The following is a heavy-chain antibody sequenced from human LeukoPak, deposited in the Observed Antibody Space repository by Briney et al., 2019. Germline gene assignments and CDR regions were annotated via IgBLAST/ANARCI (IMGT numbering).Heavy chain of an antibody. V-gene: IGHV4-34*01. CDR1: GGSFSGYY. J-gene: IGHJ3*02. Sequence: PSETLSLTCAVYGGSFSGYYWSWIRQPPGKGLEWIGEINHSGSTNYNPSLKSRVTISVDTSKNQFSLKLSSVTAADTAVYYCARGLVVVVAAIDAFDIWSQGTMVTVSS. D-gene: IGHD2-15*01. CDR3: ARGLVVVVAAIDAFDI. CDR2: INHSGST.